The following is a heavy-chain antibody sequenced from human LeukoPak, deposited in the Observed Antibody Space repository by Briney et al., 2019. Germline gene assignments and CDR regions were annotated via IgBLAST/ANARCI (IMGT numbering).Heavy chain of an antibody. CDR3: ARGGPSGYFDY. CDR2: IWYDGSNK. Sequence: GGSLRLSCAASGFTFSSYGMHWVRQAPGKGLEWVAVIWYDGSNKYYADSVKGRFTISRDNSKNTLYLQMNSLRAEDSAVYYCARGGPSGYFDYWGQGTLVTVSS. J-gene: IGHJ4*02. D-gene: IGHD3-16*01. CDR1: GFTFSSYG. V-gene: IGHV3-33*01.